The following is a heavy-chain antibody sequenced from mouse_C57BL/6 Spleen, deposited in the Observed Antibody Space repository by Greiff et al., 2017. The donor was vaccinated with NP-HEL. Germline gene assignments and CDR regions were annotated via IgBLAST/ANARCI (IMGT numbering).Heavy chain of an antibody. D-gene: IGHD2-2*01. CDR3: ARGNGYPFFAY. V-gene: IGHV1-64*01. CDR2: IHPNSGST. Sequence: QVQLKQPGAELVKPGASVKLSCKASGYTFTSYWMHWVKQRPGQGLEWIGMIHPNSGSTNYNEKFKSKATLTVDKSSSTAYMQLSSLTSEDSAVYYCARGNGYPFFAYWGQGTLVTVSA. CDR1: GYTFTSYW. J-gene: IGHJ3*01.